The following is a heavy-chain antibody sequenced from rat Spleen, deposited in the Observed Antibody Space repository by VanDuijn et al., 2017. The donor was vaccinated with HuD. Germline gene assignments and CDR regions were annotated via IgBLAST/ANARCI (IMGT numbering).Heavy chain of an antibody. Sequence: EVQLVESGGGLVQPGRSLKLSCVASGFTFNNYWMTWIRQAPGKGLEWVASITNTGGSTYYPDSVKGRFTISRDTAKSTLYLQMDSLRSEDTATYYCARVGIAAIGDYFDYWGQGVMVTVSS. D-gene: IGHD1-2*01. CDR1: GFTFNNYW. CDR2: ITNTGGST. CDR3: ARVGIAAIGDYFDY. J-gene: IGHJ2*01. V-gene: IGHV5-31*01.